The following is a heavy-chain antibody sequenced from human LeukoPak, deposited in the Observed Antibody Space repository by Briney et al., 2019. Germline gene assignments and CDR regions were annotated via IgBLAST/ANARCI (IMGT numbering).Heavy chain of an antibody. J-gene: IGHJ4*02. CDR1: GFTFSDSW. CDR3: ARTARHLDY. D-gene: IGHD5-18*01. Sequence: GGSLRLSCAASGFTFSDSWMHWVRQVPGKGLVSVSLIRSDGSVSYYADSVRGRFTISRDNAKNLLYLQMNDLRVEDTAVYYCARTARHLDYWGQGTLVTVSS. V-gene: IGHV3-74*01. CDR2: IRSDGSVS.